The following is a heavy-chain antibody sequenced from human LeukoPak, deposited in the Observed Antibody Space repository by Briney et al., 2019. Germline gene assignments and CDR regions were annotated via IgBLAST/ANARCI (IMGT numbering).Heavy chain of an antibody. Sequence: SETLSLTCTVSGGSISSYYWSWLRQPPGNGLEWIGYIYYSGSTNYNPSLKSRVTISVDTSKNQFSLKLSSVTAADTAVYYCARAHKLNAFDIWGQGTMVTVSS. CDR2: IYYSGST. V-gene: IGHV4-59*01. CDR1: GGSISSYY. D-gene: IGHD1-1*01. CDR3: ARAHKLNAFDI. J-gene: IGHJ3*02.